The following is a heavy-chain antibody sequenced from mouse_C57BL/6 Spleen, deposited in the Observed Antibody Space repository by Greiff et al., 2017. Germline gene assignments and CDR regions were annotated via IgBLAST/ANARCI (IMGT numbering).Heavy chain of an antibody. D-gene: IGHD2-2*01. Sequence: VQLQQPGAELVMPGASVKLSCKASGYTFTSYWMHWVKQRPGQGLEWIGEIDPSDSYTNYNQKFKGKSTLTVDKSSSTAYMQLSSLTSEDSAVXYCARGDGYDEDWFAYWGQGTLVTVSA. CDR1: GYTFTSYW. J-gene: IGHJ3*01. CDR3: ARGDGYDEDWFAY. V-gene: IGHV1-69*01. CDR2: IDPSDSYT.